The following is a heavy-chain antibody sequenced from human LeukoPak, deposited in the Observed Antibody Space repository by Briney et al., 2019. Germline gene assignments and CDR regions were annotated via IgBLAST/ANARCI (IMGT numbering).Heavy chain of an antibody. Sequence: GGSLRLSCAASGFTFSSSAMSWVRQAPGKGLEWVSAISNNGGYTYYADSVQGRFTISRDNSKSTLCLQMNSLRAEDTAVYYCAKQLGYCSDGSCYFPYWSQGTLVTVSS. CDR3: AKQLGYCSDGSCYFPY. CDR2: ISNNGGYT. J-gene: IGHJ4*02. D-gene: IGHD2-15*01. CDR1: GFTFSSSA. V-gene: IGHV3-23*01.